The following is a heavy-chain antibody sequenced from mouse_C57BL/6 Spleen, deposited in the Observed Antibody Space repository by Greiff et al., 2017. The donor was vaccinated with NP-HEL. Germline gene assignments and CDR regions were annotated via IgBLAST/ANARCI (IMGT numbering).Heavy chain of an antibody. CDR2: IYPRSGNT. Sequence: QVQLQQSGAELARPGASVKLSCKASGYTFTSYGISGVKQRTGQGLEWIGEIYPRSGNTYYNEKFKGKATLTADKSSSTAYMELRSLTSEDSAVYFCASYDGYYDYAMDYWGQGTSVTVSS. CDR3: ASYDGYYDYAMDY. V-gene: IGHV1-81*01. D-gene: IGHD2-3*01. CDR1: GYTFTSYG. J-gene: IGHJ4*01.